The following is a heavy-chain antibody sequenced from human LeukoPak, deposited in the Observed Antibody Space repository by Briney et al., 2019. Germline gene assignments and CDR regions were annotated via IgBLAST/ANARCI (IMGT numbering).Heavy chain of an antibody. CDR2: INPSGGST. CDR1: SNIFTGYF. V-gene: IGHV1-46*01. CDR3: AAVVRAWDF. J-gene: IGHJ4*02. D-gene: IGHD2-15*01. Sequence: ASVKVSCKASSNIFTGYFIHWVRQAPGQGLEWVGIINPSGGSTSYAQKFKGRVTMTRDTSTSTVSMDLSSLRSEVSDGYYCAAVVRAWDFWGQGTLVTVSS.